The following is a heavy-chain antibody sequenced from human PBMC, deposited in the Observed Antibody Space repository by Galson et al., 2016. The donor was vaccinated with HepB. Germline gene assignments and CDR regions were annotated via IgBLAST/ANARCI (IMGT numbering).Heavy chain of an antibody. CDR3: AVRYSSIWYFQH. CDR2: MSDSGGST. V-gene: IGHV3-23*01. J-gene: IGHJ1*01. D-gene: IGHD6-13*01. CDR1: GFTLSSYW. Sequence: SLRLSCAASGFTLSSYWMSWVRQAPGKGLEWVSAMSDSGGSTYYADSVKGRFTISRDNSKNTLYLQMNSLGAEDTAIYYRAVRYSSIWYFQHWGRGTLVSVSS.